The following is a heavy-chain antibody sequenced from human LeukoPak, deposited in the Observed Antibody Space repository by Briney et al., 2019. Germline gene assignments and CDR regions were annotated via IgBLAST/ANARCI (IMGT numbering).Heavy chain of an antibody. CDR1: GFTFSSYA. CDR3: ANQWVPFGWPFDY. V-gene: IGHV3-23*01. CDR2: ISINGGST. J-gene: IGHJ4*02. Sequence: GGSPRLSSAASGFTFSSYAMSWVRQAPRKGLEWGSAISINGGSTYYDASVKGRFTISRDNSKNTLYLQLNSLRAADTAVYYCANQWVPFGWPFDYWGQGTLVTVSS. D-gene: IGHD1-26*01.